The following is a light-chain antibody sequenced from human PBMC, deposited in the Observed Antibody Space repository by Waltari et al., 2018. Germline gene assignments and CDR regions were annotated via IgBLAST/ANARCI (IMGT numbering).Light chain of an antibody. Sequence: EIVMTQSPATLSVSPGEGPTLSCRASQSVSSNLAWYQQRPGQAPRLLIYGASTRATGIPARFSGSGSGTEFTLTISSLQSEDSAVYYCHQYSSWPPMFTFGQGTKLEIK. CDR2: GAS. CDR3: HQYSSWPPMFT. CDR1: QSVSSN. V-gene: IGKV3-15*01. J-gene: IGKJ2*01.